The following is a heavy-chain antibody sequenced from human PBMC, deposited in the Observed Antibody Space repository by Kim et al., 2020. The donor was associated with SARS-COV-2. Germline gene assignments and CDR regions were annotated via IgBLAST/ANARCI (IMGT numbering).Heavy chain of an antibody. CDR1: GFTFSTYG. J-gene: IGHJ6*01. Sequence: GGSLRLSCAASGFTFSTYGMHWVRQAPGKGLEWVAVISYDGSSKYYGESVKGRFTISRDNPENTLYLQMNSLRPEDTAVYYCAKAGVRGVNYYYYGMDF. CDR3: AKAGVRGVNYYYYGMDF. D-gene: IGHD3-10*01. V-gene: IGHV3-30*18. CDR2: ISYDGSSK.